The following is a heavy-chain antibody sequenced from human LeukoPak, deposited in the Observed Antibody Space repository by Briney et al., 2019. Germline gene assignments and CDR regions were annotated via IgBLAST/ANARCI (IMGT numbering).Heavy chain of an antibody. CDR2: IIPILGIA. CDR3: ARGGDYYYGMDV. V-gene: IGHV1-69*04. J-gene: IGHJ6*02. Sequence: ASVKVSCKASGGTFSSYAISWVRQAPGQGLEWMGRIIPILGIANYAQKFQGRVTITADKSTSTAYMELSSLRSEDTAVYYCARGGDYYYGMDVWGQGTTVTVSS. CDR1: GGTFSSYA.